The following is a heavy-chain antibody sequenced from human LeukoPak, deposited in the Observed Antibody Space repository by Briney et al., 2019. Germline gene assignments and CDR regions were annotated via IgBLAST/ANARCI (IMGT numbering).Heavy chain of an antibody. CDR3: ARRSGLDDFWSGPYYYMDV. CDR1: GYTFIGYY. D-gene: IGHD3-3*01. CDR2: INPNSGGT. Sequence: ASVKVSCKASGYTFIGYYIHWVRQAPGQGLEWMGWINPNSGGTNYAQKFQGRVTMTRDTSISTAYMELSRLRSDDTAVYYCARRSGLDDFWSGPYYYMDVWGKGTTVTVSS. J-gene: IGHJ6*03. V-gene: IGHV1-2*02.